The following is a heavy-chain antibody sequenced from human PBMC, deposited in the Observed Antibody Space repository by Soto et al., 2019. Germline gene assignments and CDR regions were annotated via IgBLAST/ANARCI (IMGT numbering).Heavy chain of an antibody. CDR3: AKDPRSGWYNLGWFDP. V-gene: IGHV3-23*01. D-gene: IGHD6-19*01. CDR1: GFPFISYA. Sequence: EVQLLESGGGLVQPGGSLRLSCAASGFPFISYAMSWVRQAPGRGLEWVSTISGSGGNTYYADAVKGRFTITSDSSKNTLYLQMNSLRVDDTAIYYCAKDPRSGWYNLGWFDPWGQGTLVTVSP. CDR2: ISGSGGNT. J-gene: IGHJ5*02.